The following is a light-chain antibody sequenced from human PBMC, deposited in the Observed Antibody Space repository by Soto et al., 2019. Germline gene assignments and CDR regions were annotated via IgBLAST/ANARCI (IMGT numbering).Light chain of an antibody. J-gene: IGLJ2*01. V-gene: IGLV2-14*01. CDR1: SRDVGGYNY. CDR2: EVS. Sequence: QSALTQPASVSGSPGQSITISCTGTSRDVGGYNYVSWHQQHPGKAPKVIITEVSNRPSGVSDRFSGSKSGNTASLTISGFRAEDEADYYCSSYVSYSTFVVFGGGPQLTVL. CDR3: SSYVSYSTFVV.